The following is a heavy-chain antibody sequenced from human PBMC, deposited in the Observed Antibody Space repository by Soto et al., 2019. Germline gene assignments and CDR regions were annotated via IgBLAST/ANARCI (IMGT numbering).Heavy chain of an antibody. CDR3: ASYYYDSSGYLVH. CDR1: GFTFSSYG. D-gene: IGHD3-22*01. CDR2: ISYDGSNK. V-gene: IGHV3-30*03. Sequence: LRLSCAASGFTFSSYGMHWVRQAPGKGLEWVAVISYDGSNKYYADSVKGRFTISRDNSKNTLYLQMNSLRAEDTAVYYCASYYYDSSGYLVHWGQGTLVTVSS. J-gene: IGHJ4*02.